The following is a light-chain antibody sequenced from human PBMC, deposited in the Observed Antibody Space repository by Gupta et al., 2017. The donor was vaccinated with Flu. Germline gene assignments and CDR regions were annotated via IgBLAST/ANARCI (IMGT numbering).Light chain of an antibody. V-gene: IGLV1-51*01. CDR3: GTWDSSLSAMV. CDR2: DNN. CDR1: SSNIGNNY. Sequence: QSVLTQPPSASAAPGHTVTISYSGSSSNIGNNYVSWYQQLPGTAPKLLIYDNNKRPSGIPGRFSGSKSGTSATLGITGLQTGDEADYYCGTWDSSLSAMVFGGGTKLTVL. J-gene: IGLJ3*02.